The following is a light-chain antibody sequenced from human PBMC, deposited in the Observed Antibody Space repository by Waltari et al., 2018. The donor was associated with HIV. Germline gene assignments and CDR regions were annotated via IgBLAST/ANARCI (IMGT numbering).Light chain of an antibody. CDR3: QQSYSYPFT. V-gene: IGKV1-39*01. J-gene: IGKJ3*01. CDR2: AAS. Sequence: DIQMTQSPSSLSASVEDRVTITCRASQSIAGYLNWYQQKPGKAPKVLIYAASSLQSGVPSRFSGSGSGTNFTLTISSLQREDFASYYCQQSYSYPFTFGPGTRVDIK. CDR1: QSIAGY.